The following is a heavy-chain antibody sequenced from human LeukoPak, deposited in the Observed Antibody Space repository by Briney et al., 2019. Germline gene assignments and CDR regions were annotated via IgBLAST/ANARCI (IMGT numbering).Heavy chain of an antibody. D-gene: IGHD3-9*01. J-gene: IGHJ6*02. CDR3: ARDQYDILTGYYYPTGGYYYYGMDV. V-gene: IGHV3-48*02. Sequence: GGSLRLSCEVSGFTFSSFSMNWVRQAPGKGLEWLSYIGSRSDSIYYADSVKGRLTISRDNAKNSLYLQMHSLRDEDTAVYYCARDQYDILTGYYYPTGGYYYYGMDVWGQGTTVTVSS. CDR2: IGSRSDSI. CDR1: GFTFSSFS.